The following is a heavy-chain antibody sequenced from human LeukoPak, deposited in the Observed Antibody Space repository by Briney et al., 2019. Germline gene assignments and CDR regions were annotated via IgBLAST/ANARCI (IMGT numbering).Heavy chain of an antibody. J-gene: IGHJ5*02. CDR2: IHYSGST. Sequence: SETLSLTCTVSGGSISSGDYYWSWIRQPPGKGLEWIGYIHYSGSTYYNPSLKSRVTISVDTSKNQFSLKLSSVTAADTAVYYCARGDFWSGYVPSWFDPWGQGTLVTVSS. CDR3: ARGDFWSGYVPSWFDP. D-gene: IGHD3-3*01. V-gene: IGHV4-30-4*08. CDR1: GGSISSGDYY.